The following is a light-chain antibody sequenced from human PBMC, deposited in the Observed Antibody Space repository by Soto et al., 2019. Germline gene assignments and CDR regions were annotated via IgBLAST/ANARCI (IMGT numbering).Light chain of an antibody. Sequence: DIVMTQSPDSLAVSLGERATINCKSSQSVLYTSNNKNSVAWYQQKPGQPPQLLIYWASTRESGVPDRFSGSESGTDLTLTISSLQAEDVAVCYSQQYYTTRWTFGQGTKVEIK. J-gene: IGKJ1*01. CDR1: QSVLYTSNNKNS. CDR2: WAS. CDR3: QQYYTTRWT. V-gene: IGKV4-1*01.